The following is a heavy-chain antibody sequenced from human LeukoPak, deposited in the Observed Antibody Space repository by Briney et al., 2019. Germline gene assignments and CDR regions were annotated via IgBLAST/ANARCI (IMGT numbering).Heavy chain of an antibody. D-gene: IGHD3-16*02. V-gene: IGHV3-23*01. CDR3: AKLYYDYVWGSYRYYFFDS. Sequence: GGSLRLPCEGSGLSFSSYAMSWVRQAPGKGLEWVSGISGNGGKTYYADSVKGRLTISRDNSKNTLYLQMNSLRVDDTAAYYCAKLYYDYVWGSYRYYFFDSWGQGTLVTVSS. CDR2: ISGNGGKT. J-gene: IGHJ4*02. CDR1: GLSFSSYA.